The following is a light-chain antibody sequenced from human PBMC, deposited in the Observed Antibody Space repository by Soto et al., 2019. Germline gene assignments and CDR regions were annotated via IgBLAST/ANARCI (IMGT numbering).Light chain of an antibody. CDR2: GAS. CDR1: QSAPSSN. Sequence: ETVLTQSPGTLSLSPGERVTLSCRTSQSAPSSNLAWYQQKPGQAPRLLIYGASSRATGIPDRFSGSGSETDFTLTISSLEPEDFALYHCLQRAAWPLTFGPGTKVDIK. V-gene: IGKV3D-20*02. CDR3: LQRAAWPLT. J-gene: IGKJ3*01.